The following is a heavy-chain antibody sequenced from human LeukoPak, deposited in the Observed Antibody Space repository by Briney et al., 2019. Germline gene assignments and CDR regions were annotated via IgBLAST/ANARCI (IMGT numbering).Heavy chain of an antibody. D-gene: IGHD3-10*01. J-gene: IGHJ5*02. CDR1: GCSISSGDYY. CDR3: ARDHRATHYGSGSSRGGWFDP. Sequence: SQTLSLTCTVSGCSISSGDYYWSWLRQPPGKGLEWIGYLYYSGRNYSNPSHKRRVTISVDTSKSQFSLKLSSVTAADTAVYYCARDHRATHYGSGSSRGGWFDPWGQGTLVTVSS. V-gene: IGHV4-30-4*01. CDR2: LYYSGRN.